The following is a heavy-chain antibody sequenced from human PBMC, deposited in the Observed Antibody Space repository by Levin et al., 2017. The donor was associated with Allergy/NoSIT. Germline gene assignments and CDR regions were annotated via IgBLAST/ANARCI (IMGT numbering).Heavy chain of an antibody. CDR3: ARAMTGYSSGWYAWGFDY. D-gene: IGHD6-19*01. V-gene: IGHV3-30-3*01. Sequence: WARQAPGKGLEWVAVISYDGSNKYYADSVKGRFTISRDNSKNTLYLQMNSLRAEDTAVYYCARAMTGYSSGWYAWGFDYWGQGTLVTVSS. CDR2: ISYDGSNK. J-gene: IGHJ4*02.